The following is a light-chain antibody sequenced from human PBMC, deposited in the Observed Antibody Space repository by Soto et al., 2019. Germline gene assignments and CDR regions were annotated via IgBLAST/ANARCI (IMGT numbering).Light chain of an antibody. CDR1: SSDVGSYNY. V-gene: IGLV2-14*03. J-gene: IGLJ2*01. CDR2: DVS. Sequence: QSALTQPASVSGSPGHSITISCIGTSSDVGSYNYVSWYQQLPGKAPKLVIYDVSNRPSGVSNRFSGSKSGNTASLTFSGLQAEDEADYYCSSYTTSSTLVFGGGTKVTVL. CDR3: SSYTTSSTLV.